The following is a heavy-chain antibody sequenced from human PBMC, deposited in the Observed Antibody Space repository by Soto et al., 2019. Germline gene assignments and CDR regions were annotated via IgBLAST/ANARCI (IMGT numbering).Heavy chain of an antibody. CDR2: INHSGST. Sequence: KGLEWIGEINHSGSTNYNPSLKSRVTISVDTSKNQFSLKLSSVTAADTVFFFQAEDGIRDVRSVSAFLLNRSSDL. CDR3: AEDGIRDVRSVSAFLLNRSSDL. J-gene: IGHJ2*01. V-gene: IGHV4-34*01. D-gene: IGHD3-10*02.